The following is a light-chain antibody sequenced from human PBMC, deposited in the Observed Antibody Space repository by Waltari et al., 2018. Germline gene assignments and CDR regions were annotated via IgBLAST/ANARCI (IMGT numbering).Light chain of an antibody. CDR3: ISYTSGTTDWV. CDR2: DVT. J-gene: IGLJ3*02. V-gene: IGLV2-14*03. CDR1: SRDIGGYNY. Sequence: HSALTQPASVSGSPGPSITIPCSGTSRDIGGYNYVSWYQQHPGKAPKLLIYDVTNRPSGVSNRFSGSKSGNTASLTISGLQAEDEAVYFCISYTSGTTDWVFGGGTKLTVL.